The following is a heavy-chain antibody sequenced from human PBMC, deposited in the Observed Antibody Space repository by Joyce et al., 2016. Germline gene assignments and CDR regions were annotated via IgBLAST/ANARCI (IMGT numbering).Heavy chain of an antibody. Sequence: EVQLVDSGGGLVQPGGSLRLSCAASGFTFSSYGIHWVRQAPGKWLEWLSSIGTTSRHIDYADSVKGRFTISRDNAKNSLYLQMNSLGAENTGGYYCARSYFYDSTKGVGFWGQGTLVTVSS. CDR1: GFTFSSYG. J-gene: IGHJ1*01. CDR2: IGTTSRHI. V-gene: IGHV3-21*01. D-gene: IGHD3-22*01. CDR3: ARSYFYDSTKGVGF.